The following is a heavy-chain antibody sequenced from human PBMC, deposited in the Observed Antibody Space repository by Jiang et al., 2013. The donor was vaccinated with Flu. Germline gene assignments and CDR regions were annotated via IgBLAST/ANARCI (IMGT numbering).Heavy chain of an antibody. J-gene: IGHJ6*04. CDR2: IYSGGST. V-gene: IGHV3-66*01. CDR3: AREEGAWDYYGMDV. D-gene: IGHD1-26*01. CDR1: GFTVSSNY. Sequence: AASGFTVSSNYMSWVRQAPGKGLEWVSVIYSGGSTYYADSVKGRFTISRDNSKNTLYLQMNSLRAEDTAVYYCAREEGAWDYYGMDVWGKGTTVTVSS.